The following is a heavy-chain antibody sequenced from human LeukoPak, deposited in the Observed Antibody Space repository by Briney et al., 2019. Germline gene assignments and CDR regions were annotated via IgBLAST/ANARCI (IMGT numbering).Heavy chain of an antibody. V-gene: IGHV4-39*01. J-gene: IGHJ5*02. CDR2: IYYSGST. CDR1: GGSISSSSYY. CDR3: VRQVTGSFRRFDP. D-gene: IGHD1-20*01. Sequence: SETLSLTCTVSGGSISSSSYYWGWIRQPPGKGLEWIGSIYYSGSTYYNPSLKSRVTISVDTSKNQFSLKLSSVTAADTAVYYCVRQVTGSFRRFDPWGQGTPVTVSS.